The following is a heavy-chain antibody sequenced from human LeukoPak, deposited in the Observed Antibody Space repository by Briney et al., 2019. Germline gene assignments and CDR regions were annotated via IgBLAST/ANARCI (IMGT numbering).Heavy chain of an antibody. V-gene: IGHV3-23*01. Sequence: GGSLRLSCAASGFTFSSYAMSWVRQAPGKGLEWVSAISGSGGSTYYADSVKGRFTISRDNSKNTLYLQMNSLRAEDTAVYYCAKDLRGRDSSSWNTLYFDYWGQGTLVTVSS. CDR2: ISGSGGST. J-gene: IGHJ4*02. CDR1: GFTFSSYA. CDR3: AKDLRGRDSSSWNTLYFDY. D-gene: IGHD6-13*01.